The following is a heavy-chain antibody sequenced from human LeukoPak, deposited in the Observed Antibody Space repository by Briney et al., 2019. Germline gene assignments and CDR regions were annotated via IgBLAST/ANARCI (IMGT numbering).Heavy chain of an antibody. J-gene: IGHJ5*02. CDR3: ARSGVVVAATVNGDWFDP. CDR1: GYTFTDYY. Sequence: ASVKVSCKASGYTFTDYYVHWVRQAPGQGLEWMGWINPNSGGTNYAQKFQGRVTMTRDTSVSTAYMELSRLTSDDTAVYYCARSGVVVAATVNGDWFDPWGREPWSPSPQ. V-gene: IGHV1-2*02. D-gene: IGHD2-15*01. CDR2: INPNSGGT.